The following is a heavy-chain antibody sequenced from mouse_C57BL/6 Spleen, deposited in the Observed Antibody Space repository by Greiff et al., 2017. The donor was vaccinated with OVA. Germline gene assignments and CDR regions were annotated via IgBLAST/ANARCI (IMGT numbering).Heavy chain of an antibody. CDR1: GFTFSDSG. CDR3: ARPYGYDGGYFDY. D-gene: IGHD2-2*01. CDR2: ISSGSSTI. J-gene: IGHJ2*01. V-gene: IGHV5-17*01. Sequence: VQLVESGGGLVKPGGSLKLSCAASGFTFSDSGMHWVRQAPEKGLEWVAYISSGSSTIYYADTVKGRFTISRDNAKNTLFLQMTSLRSEDTAMYYCARPYGYDGGYFDYWGQGTTLTVSS.